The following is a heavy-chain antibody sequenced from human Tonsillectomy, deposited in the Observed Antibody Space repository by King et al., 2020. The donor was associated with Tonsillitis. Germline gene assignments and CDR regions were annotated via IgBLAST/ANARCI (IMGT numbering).Heavy chain of an antibody. J-gene: IGHJ4*02. CDR3: ARGRRGDSGGYYKNLYWNY. Sequence: LQLQESGPGLVKPSETLSLTCTVSGGSISSYYWSWLRQPPGQGLEWIGYIYYSGSTNYNPSLKSRVTISVDTSKNQFSLKLSPVTAADTAVYYCARGRRGDSGGYYKNLYWNYWGQGTLVTVSS. CDR1: GGSISSYY. V-gene: IGHV4-59*01. CDR2: IYYSGST. D-gene: IGHD3-22*01.